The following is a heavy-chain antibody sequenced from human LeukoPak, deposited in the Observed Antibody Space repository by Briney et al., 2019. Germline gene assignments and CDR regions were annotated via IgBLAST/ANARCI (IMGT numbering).Heavy chain of an antibody. V-gene: IGHV3-7*01. CDR3: ARTRLSSDC. J-gene: IGHJ4*02. CDR1: GFTFSSYW. CDR2: IKQDGSDK. Sequence: TGGSLRLSCAASGFTFSSYWMTWVRQAPGKGLERVASIKQDGSDKNYVDSVKGRFTISRDNAKNSLYLQMNSLRDEDTAVYYCARTRLSSDCWGQGTLVTVSS. D-gene: IGHD2/OR15-2a*01.